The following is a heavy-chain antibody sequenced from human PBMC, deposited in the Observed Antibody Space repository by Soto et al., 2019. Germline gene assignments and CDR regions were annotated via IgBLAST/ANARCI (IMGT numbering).Heavy chain of an antibody. J-gene: IGHJ4*02. CDR2: IYSGGST. V-gene: IGHV3-53*01. CDR1: GFTVSSNY. CDR3: ARTYSETRYYYDSSGYYYFDY. Sequence: GGSLRLSCAASGFTVSSNYMSWVRQAPGKGLEWVSVIYSGGSTYYADSVKGRFTISRDNSKNTLYLQMNSLRAEDTAVYYCARTYSETRYYYDSSGYYYFDYWGQGTLVTVSS. D-gene: IGHD3-22*01.